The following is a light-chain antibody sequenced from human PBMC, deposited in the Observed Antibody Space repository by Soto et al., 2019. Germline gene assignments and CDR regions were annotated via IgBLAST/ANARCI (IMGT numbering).Light chain of an antibody. CDR2: GAS. CDR1: ESVSSN. J-gene: IGKJ4*01. V-gene: IGKV3-15*01. CDR3: QQYYGTSLT. Sequence: VMTQSPATLSVSPGERATLSCRASESVSSNLAWYQQRPGQAPRLLIYGASTRATDTPVRFRGSGSGTEFTLTISSLQSEDFAVYYCQQYYGTSLTFGGGTKVDI.